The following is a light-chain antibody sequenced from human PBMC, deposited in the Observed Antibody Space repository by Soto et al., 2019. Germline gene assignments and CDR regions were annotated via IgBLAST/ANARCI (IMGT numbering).Light chain of an antibody. Sequence: EIVMTQSPATLSVSPGERATLSCRASQSVSSNLAWYQQKPGQAPRLLIYGASTRVTGIPARFSGSGSGTAFSITIRHLQDEDFAVYYCQKYDTWQFTFGQGTKLEIK. CDR2: GAS. CDR3: QKYDTWQFT. V-gene: IGKV3-15*01. CDR1: QSVSSN. J-gene: IGKJ2*01.